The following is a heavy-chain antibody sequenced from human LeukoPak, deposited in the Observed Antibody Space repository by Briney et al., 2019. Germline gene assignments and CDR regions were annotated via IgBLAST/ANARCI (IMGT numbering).Heavy chain of an antibody. J-gene: IGHJ5*02. CDR3: ARVVPALLWFGELSVGGDWFDP. CDR2: IYYTGST. V-gene: IGHV4-59*08. CDR1: GGSISSYY. D-gene: IGHD3-10*01. Sequence: SETLSLTCTVSGGSISSYYWNWIRQPPGKGLEWIGYIYYTGSTNYNPSLKSRVTISVDTSKNQFSLKLSSVTAADTAVYYCARVVPALLWFGELSVGGDWFDPWGQGTLVTVSS.